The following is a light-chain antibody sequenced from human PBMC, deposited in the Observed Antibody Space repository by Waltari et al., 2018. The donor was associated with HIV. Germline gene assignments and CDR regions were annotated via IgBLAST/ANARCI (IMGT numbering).Light chain of an antibody. CDR3: QQYYSTPLP. Sequence: DIVMTQSPDVLTVSLGERATITCNCSLSVFDSSNNNNFLAWYHQKVGQPPRLLIHWASSRESGVPARFSGGGSGTQFSLTISSLLAEDVGIYYCQQYYSTPLPFGGGTVVDVK. V-gene: IGKV4-1*01. CDR1: LSVFDSSNNNNF. J-gene: IGKJ4*01. CDR2: WAS.